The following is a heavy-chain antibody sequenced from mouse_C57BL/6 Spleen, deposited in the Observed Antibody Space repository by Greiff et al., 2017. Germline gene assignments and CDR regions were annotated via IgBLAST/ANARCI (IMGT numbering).Heavy chain of an antibody. CDR1: GYTFTSYW. J-gene: IGHJ1*03. V-gene: IGHV1-64*01. CDR3: ARSPHYYGTGYFDV. D-gene: IGHD1-1*01. CDR2: IHPNSGST. Sequence: QVQLQQSGAELVKPGASVKLSCKASGYTFTSYWMHWVKQRPGQGLEWIGMIHPNSGSTNYNEKFKSKATLTVDKSSSTAYMQLSSLTSEDSAVYYCARSPHYYGTGYFDVWGTGTTVTVSS.